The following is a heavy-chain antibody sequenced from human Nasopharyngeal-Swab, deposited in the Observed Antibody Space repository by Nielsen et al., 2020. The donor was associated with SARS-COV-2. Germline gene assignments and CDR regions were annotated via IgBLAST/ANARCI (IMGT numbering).Heavy chain of an antibody. D-gene: IGHD4-11*01. J-gene: IGHJ6*03. CDR2: INHSGST. Sequence: SETLSLTCTVSGGSISSSSYYWGWIRQPPGKGLEWIGEINHSGSTNYNPSLKSRVTISVDTSKNQFSLKLSSVTAADTAVYYCARGGTTVTYLGYYYYMDVWGKGTTVTVSS. CDR3: ARGGTTVTYLGYYYYMDV. V-gene: IGHV4-39*07. CDR1: GGSISSSSYY.